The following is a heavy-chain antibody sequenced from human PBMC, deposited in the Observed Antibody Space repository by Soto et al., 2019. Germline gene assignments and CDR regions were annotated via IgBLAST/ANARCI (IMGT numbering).Heavy chain of an antibody. V-gene: IGHV3-21*01. Sequence: GGSLRLSCAASGFTFISYSMNWVRQAPGKGLEWVSSISSSSSYIYYADSVKGRFTISRDNAKNSLYLQMNSLRAEDTAVYYCARDRGGVNIVLMVYANDAFDIWGQGTMVTVSS. CDR2: ISSSSSYI. D-gene: IGHD2-8*01. CDR3: ARDRGGVNIVLMVYANDAFDI. CDR1: GFTFISYS. J-gene: IGHJ3*02.